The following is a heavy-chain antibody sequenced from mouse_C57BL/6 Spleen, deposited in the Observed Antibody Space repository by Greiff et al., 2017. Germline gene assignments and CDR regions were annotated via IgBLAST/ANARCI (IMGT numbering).Heavy chain of an antibody. CDR1: GYSFTGYY. D-gene: IGHD1-1*01. CDR2: INPSTGGT. CDR3: ARSTLARYFDV. J-gene: IGHJ1*03. V-gene: IGHV1-42*01. Sequence: VQLQQSGPELVKPGASVKISCKASGYSFTGYYMNWVKQSPEKSLEWIGEINPSTGGTTSNQKFKAKATLTVDKSSSTAYMQLKSLTSEDSAVYYCARSTLARYFDVWGTGTTVTVSS.